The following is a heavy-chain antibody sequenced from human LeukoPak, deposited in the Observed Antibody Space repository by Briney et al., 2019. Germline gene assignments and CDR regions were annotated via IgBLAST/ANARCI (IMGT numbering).Heavy chain of an antibody. J-gene: IGHJ3*02. CDR3: ARALYYYDSSGPDAFDI. D-gene: IGHD3-22*01. CDR1: GGSISSSSYY. V-gene: IGHV4-39*07. Sequence: SETLSLTCTVSGGSISSSSYYWGWIRQPPGKGLEWIGSIYYSGSTYYNPSLKSRVTISVDTSKNQFSLKLSSVTAADTAVYYCARALYYYDSSGPDAFDIWGQGTMVTVSS. CDR2: IYYSGST.